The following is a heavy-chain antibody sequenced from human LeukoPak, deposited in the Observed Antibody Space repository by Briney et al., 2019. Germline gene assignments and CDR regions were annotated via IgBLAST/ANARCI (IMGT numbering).Heavy chain of an antibody. CDR3: ARGEANRGYFDY. CDR1: GGSFSGYY. D-gene: IGHD7-27*01. V-gene: IGHV4-34*01. J-gene: IGHJ4*02. CDR2: INHSGST. Sequence: SETLSPTCAVYGGSFSGYYWSWIRQPPGKGLEWIGEINHSGSTNYNPSLKSRVTISVDTSKNQFSLKLSSVTAADTAVYYCARGEANRGYFDYWGQGTLVTVSS.